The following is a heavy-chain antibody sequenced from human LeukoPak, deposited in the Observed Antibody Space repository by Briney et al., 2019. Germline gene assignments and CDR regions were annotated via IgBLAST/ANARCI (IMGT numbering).Heavy chain of an antibody. CDR2: IKSKTDGGTT. Sequence: GESLRLSCAASGFTFSNAWMSWVRQAPGKGLEWVGRIKSKTDGGTTDYAAPVKGRFTISRDDSKNTLYLQMNSVKTEDTAVYYCTTEVRWELLDYWGQGTLVTVSS. CDR3: TTEVRWELLDY. CDR1: GFTFSNAW. D-gene: IGHD1-26*01. J-gene: IGHJ4*02. V-gene: IGHV3-15*01.